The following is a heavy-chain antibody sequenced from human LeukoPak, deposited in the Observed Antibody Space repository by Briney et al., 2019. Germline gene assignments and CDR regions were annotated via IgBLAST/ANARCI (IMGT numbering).Heavy chain of an antibody. CDR3: ARDYSTLYGMDV. D-gene: IGHD6-13*01. CDR2: IYYSGST. Sequence: PSETLSLTCTVSGGSISNYYWSWIRQPPGKGLEWIGYIYYSGSTNYNPSLKSRVTISVDTSKNQFSLKLSSVTAADTAVYYCARDYSTLYGMDVWGQGTTVTVSS. V-gene: IGHV4-59*01. CDR1: GGSISNYY. J-gene: IGHJ6*02.